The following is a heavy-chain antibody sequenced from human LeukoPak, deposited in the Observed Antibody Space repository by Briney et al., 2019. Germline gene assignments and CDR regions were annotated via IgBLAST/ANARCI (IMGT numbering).Heavy chain of an antibody. Sequence: SETLSLTCTVSGGSISSYYWSWIQQPPGKGLEWIGYIYYSGSTNYNPSLKSRVTISVDTSKNQFSLKLSSVTAADTAVYYCARDRQWGDAFDIWGQGTMVTVSS. CDR1: GGSISSYY. CDR2: IYYSGST. J-gene: IGHJ3*02. CDR3: ARDRQWGDAFDI. V-gene: IGHV4-59*01. D-gene: IGHD6-19*01.